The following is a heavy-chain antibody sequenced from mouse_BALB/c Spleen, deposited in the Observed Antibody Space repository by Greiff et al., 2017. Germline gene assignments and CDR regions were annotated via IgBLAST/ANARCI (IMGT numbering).Heavy chain of an antibody. CDR2: IDTSDSYT. Sequence: QVQLQQPGAELVMPGASVKMSCKASGYTFTDYWMHWVKQRPGQGLEWIGAIDTSDSYTSYNQKFKGKATLTVDESSSTAYMQLSSLTSEDSAVYYWARYDYVYWGQGTTLTVSS. CDR1: GYTFTDYW. D-gene: IGHD2-4*01. CDR3: ARYDYVY. V-gene: IGHV1-69*01. J-gene: IGHJ2*01.